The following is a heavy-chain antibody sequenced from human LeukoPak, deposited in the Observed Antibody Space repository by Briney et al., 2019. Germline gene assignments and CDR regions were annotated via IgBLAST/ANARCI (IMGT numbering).Heavy chain of an antibody. J-gene: IGHJ6*02. CDR3: ARGLWSSYPSYYYYYGMDV. V-gene: IGHV3-13*01. CDR2: IGTAGDT. Sequence: GGSLRLSCAASGFTFSSYDMHWVRQATGEGLEWVSAIGTAGDTYYPGSVKGRFTISRENAKNSLYLQMNSLRAGDTAVYYCARGLWSSYPSYYYYYGMDVWGQGTTVTVSS. D-gene: IGHD6-13*01. CDR1: GFTFSSYD.